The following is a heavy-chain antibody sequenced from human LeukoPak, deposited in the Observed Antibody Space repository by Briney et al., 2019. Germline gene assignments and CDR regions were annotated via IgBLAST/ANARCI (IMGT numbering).Heavy chain of an antibody. V-gene: IGHV3-9*01. CDR1: GFTFDDYA. CDR3: AKDTTPLRLTNLDY. Sequence: GGSPSLSCAASGFTFDDYAMHWVRQAPGKGLEWVSGISWNSGSIGYADSVKGRFTISRDNAKNSLYLQMNSLRAEDTALYYCAKDTTPLRLTNLDYWGQGTLVTVSS. D-gene: IGHD5-18*01. J-gene: IGHJ4*02. CDR2: ISWNSGSI.